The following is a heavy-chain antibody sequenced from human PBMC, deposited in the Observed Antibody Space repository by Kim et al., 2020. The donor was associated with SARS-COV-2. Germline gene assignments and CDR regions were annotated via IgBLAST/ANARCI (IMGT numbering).Heavy chain of an antibody. CDR1: GFTFSSYG. J-gene: IGHJ5*01. Sequence: GGSLRLSCTVSGFTFSSYGIHWVRQAPGKGLEWVAVISYDGSYKSYTDTVKGRFTISRDNYRDTVHLQMNRLRDEDTAVYYCAREASVGTQETLLWNWF. CDR3: AREASVGTQETLLWNWF. D-gene: IGHD4-17*01. CDR2: ISYDGSYK. V-gene: IGHV3-30*03.